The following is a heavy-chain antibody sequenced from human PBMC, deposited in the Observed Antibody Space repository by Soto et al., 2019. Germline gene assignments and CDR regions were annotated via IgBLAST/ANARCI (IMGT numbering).Heavy chain of an antibody. Sequence: SETPSLTCTVSGGSISSYYWSWIRQPPGKGLEWIGYIYYSGSTNYNPSLKSRVTISVDTSKNQFSLKLSSVTAADTAVYYCARVSQNYYDSSGYAGSGDFDYWGHGTLVTVSS. CDR3: ARVSQNYYDSSGYAGSGDFDY. CDR2: IYYSGST. CDR1: GGSISSYY. V-gene: IGHV4-59*01. D-gene: IGHD3-22*01. J-gene: IGHJ4*01.